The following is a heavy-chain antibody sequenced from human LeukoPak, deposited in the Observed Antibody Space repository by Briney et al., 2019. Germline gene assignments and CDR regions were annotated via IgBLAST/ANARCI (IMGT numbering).Heavy chain of an antibody. CDR1: GFTFSGYS. D-gene: IGHD5-12*01. CDR2: ISSSSSYI. V-gene: IGHV3-21*01. J-gene: IGHJ4*02. CDR3: ARDVVATTTKFDY. Sequence: GGSLRLSCAASGFTFSGYSMNWVHQAPGKGLEWVSSISSSSSYIYYADSVKGRFTISRDNAKNSLYLQMNSLRAEDTAVYYCARDVVATTTKFDYWGQGTLVTVSS.